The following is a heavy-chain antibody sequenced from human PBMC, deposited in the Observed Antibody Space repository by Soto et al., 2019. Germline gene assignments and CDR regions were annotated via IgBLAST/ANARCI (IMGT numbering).Heavy chain of an antibody. J-gene: IGHJ6*03. CDR1: GGSISSYY. CDR2: IYYSGST. Sequence: SETLSLTCTVSGGSISSYYWSWIRQPPGKGLEWIGYIYYSGSTNYNPSLKSRVTISVDTSKNQFSLKLSSVTAADTAVYYCARVALNYDILTAKDKNYYYYYMDVWGKGTTVTVSS. V-gene: IGHV4-59*01. D-gene: IGHD3-9*01. CDR3: ARVALNYDILTAKDKNYYYYYMDV.